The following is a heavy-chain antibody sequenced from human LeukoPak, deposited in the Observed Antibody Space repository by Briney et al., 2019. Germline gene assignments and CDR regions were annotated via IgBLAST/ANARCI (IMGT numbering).Heavy chain of an antibody. Sequence: GASVKVSCKASGYTFTGYYMHWVRQAPGQGLEWMGWFNPNSGDTNYSQKFQGRVTMTRDTSISTAYMKLSRLRSDDTAVYYCARAIRPKSSDAFDIWGQGTMVTVSS. CDR3: ARAIRPKSSDAFDI. D-gene: IGHD5-12*01. CDR1: GYTFTGYY. J-gene: IGHJ3*02. V-gene: IGHV1-2*02. CDR2: FNPNSGDT.